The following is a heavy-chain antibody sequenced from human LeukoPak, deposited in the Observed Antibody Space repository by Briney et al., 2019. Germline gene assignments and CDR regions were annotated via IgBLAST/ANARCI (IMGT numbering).Heavy chain of an antibody. CDR1: GGSFSGYY. V-gene: IGHV4-34*01. D-gene: IGHD3-9*01. CDR3: ARGPNLTGYALDI. J-gene: IGHJ3*02. Sequence: KPSETLSLTCAVYGGSFSGYYWSWIRQPPGKGLEWIGEINHSGSTNYNPSLKSRVTISVDTSKNQFSLKLSSVTAADTAVYYCARGPNLTGYALDIWGQGTMVTVSS. CDR2: INHSGST.